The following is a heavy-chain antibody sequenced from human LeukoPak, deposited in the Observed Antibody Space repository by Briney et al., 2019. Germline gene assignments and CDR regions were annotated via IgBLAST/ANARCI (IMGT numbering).Heavy chain of an antibody. J-gene: IGHJ5*02. CDR2: INPNSGGT. CDR3: ARKQYPYYDDSRGPLDL. V-gene: IGHV1-2*02. Sequence: ASVKVSCKASGYIFTGYYMYWVRQAPGQGLEWMGWINPNSGGTNYAQKFQGRVTMTRDTSISTAYMELSRLRSDDTAVYYCARKQYPYYDDSRGPLDLWGQGTLVTVSS. CDR1: GYIFTGYY. D-gene: IGHD3-22*01.